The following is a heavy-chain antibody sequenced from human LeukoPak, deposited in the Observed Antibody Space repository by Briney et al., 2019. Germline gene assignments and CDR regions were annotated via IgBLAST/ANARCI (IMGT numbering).Heavy chain of an antibody. CDR1: GFTFSRYW. D-gene: IGHD6-25*01. V-gene: IGHV3-74*01. J-gene: IGHJ3*02. Sequence: GGSLRLSCAASGFTFSRYWMHWVRQVPGKGLLWVSRINSDGSTTTYADFVKGRFTISRDDAKNTLYLQMNILRAEDTAVYYCARVGGVSGRAFDMWGQGTMVTVSS. CDR3: ARVGGVSGRAFDM. CDR2: INSDGSTT.